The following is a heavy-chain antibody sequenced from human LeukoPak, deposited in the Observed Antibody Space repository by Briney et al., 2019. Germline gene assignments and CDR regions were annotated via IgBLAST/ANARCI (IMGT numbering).Heavy chain of an antibody. CDR3: AGSSAYYPDAFDI. D-gene: IGHD3-22*01. CDR2: IYSGGVT. Sequence: PGGSLRLSCAASGFTVNRNYMSWVRQAPGKGLEWVSVIYSGGVTYYADSVKGRFTTSRDNSKNTLYLQMNSLRADDTAVYYCAGSSAYYPDAFDIWGQGTMVSVSS. J-gene: IGHJ3*02. CDR1: GFTVNRNY. V-gene: IGHV3-53*01.